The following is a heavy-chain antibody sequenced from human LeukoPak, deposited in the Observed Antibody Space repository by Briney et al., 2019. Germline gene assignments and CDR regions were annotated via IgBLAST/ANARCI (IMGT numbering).Heavy chain of an antibody. D-gene: IGHD6-19*01. J-gene: IGHJ4*02. V-gene: IGHV4-4*07. CDR1: GGSISSYY. Sequence: SETLSLTCTVSGGSISSYYWSWIRQPAGKGLEWIGRIYTSGSTNYNPSLKSRVTISVDKSKNQFSLKLSSVTAADTAVYYCARDSPHVAVADYWSQGTLVTVSS. CDR3: ARDSPHVAVADY. CDR2: IYTSGST.